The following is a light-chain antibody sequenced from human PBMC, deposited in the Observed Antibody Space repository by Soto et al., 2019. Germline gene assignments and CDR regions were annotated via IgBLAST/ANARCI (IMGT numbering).Light chain of an antibody. CDR2: DVT. J-gene: IGLJ1*01. CDR3: SSYTSISTYV. Sequence: QSVLTQPASVSGSPGQSITIYCTGTSSDVGGYSYVSWYQQHPGKAPKLMIYDVTNRPSGVSNRFSGSKSGNAASLTISGLRAEDEADYYCSSYTSISTYVFGTGTKVTV. CDR1: SSDVGGYSY. V-gene: IGLV2-14*01.